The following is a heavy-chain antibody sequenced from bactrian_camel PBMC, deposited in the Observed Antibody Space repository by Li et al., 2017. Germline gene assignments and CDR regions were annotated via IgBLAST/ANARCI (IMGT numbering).Heavy chain of an antibody. CDR1: GYRYDTYC. CDR2: IDSDGDT. V-gene: IGHV3S26*01. CDR3: AADPSPRTVVAALTLRYNY. D-gene: IGHD6*01. Sequence: VQLVESGGGSVQAGGSLCLSCAAPGYRYDTYCMGWFRQAPGKAREGIAVIDSDGDTAYAESMKDRFTISVDNAKKTSYLQMNSLKPEDTAMYYCAADPSPRTVVAALTLRYNYWGQGTQVTVS. J-gene: IGHJ4*01.